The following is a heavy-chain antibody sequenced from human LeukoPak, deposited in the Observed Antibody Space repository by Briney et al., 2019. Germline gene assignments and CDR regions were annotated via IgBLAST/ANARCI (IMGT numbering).Heavy chain of an antibody. Sequence: GGSLRLSCTASGFTFGDYAMSWVRQATGKGLEWVGFIRSKAYGGTTEYAASVEGRFIISRDDSKSIAYLQMNSLKTEYTAVYYCIRGILRCDYWGQGTLVTVSS. CDR2: IRSKAYGGTT. D-gene: IGHD3-3*01. J-gene: IGHJ4*02. CDR3: IRGILRCDY. CDR1: GFTFGDYA. V-gene: IGHV3-49*04.